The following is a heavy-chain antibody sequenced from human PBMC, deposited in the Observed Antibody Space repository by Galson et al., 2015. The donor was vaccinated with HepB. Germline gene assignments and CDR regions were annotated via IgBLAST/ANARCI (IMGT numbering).Heavy chain of an antibody. CDR3: ARDRHCGGDCYSHDAFDI. V-gene: IGHV3-11*06. CDR2: ISSSSSYT. J-gene: IGHJ3*02. CDR1: GFTFSDYY. D-gene: IGHD2-21*02. Sequence: SLRLSCAASGFTFSDYYMSWIRQAPGKGLEWVSYISSSSSYTNDADSVKGRFTISRDNAKNSLYLQMNSLRAEDTAVYYCARDRHCGGDCYSHDAFDIWGQGTMVTVSS.